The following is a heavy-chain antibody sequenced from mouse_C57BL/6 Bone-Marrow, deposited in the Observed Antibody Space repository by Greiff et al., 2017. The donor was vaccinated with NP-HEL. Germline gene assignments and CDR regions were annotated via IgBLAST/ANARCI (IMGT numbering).Heavy chain of an antibody. CDR2: INPNYGTT. J-gene: IGHJ4*01. D-gene: IGHD1-1*01. V-gene: IGHV1-39*01. Sequence: EVQRVESGPELVKPGASVKISCKASGYSFTDYNMNWVKQSNGKSLEWIGVINPNYGTTSYNQKFKGKATLTVDQSSSTAYMQLNSLTSEDSAVYYCARSNYGSSYDYAIDYWGQGTSVTVSS. CDR1: GYSFTDYN. CDR3: ARSNYGSSYDYAIDY.